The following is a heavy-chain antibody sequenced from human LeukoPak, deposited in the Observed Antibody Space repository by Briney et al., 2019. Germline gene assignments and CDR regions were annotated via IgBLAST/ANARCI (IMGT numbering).Heavy chain of an antibody. CDR2: ISSSSSYI. Sequence: PGGSLRLSCAASGFTFSSYSMNWVRQAPGKGLEWFSSISSSSSYIYYADSMKGRFTMSRDNAKNSLYLQMNSLRAEDTAVYYCARDRESYCTGGSCYSTGDYWGQGTLVTVSS. D-gene: IGHD2-15*01. CDR3: ARDRESYCTGGSCYSTGDY. J-gene: IGHJ4*02. V-gene: IGHV3-21*01. CDR1: GFTFSSYS.